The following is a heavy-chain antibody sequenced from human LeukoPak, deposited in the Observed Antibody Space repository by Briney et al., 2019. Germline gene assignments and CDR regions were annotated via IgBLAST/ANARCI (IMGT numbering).Heavy chain of an antibody. CDR2: ISGSGGST. D-gene: IGHD3-10*01. CDR3: AKDGWFGELLFPAPPNYFDY. Sequence: GGSLRLSCAASGFTFSSYAMSWVRQAPGKGLEWVSAISGSGGSTYYADSVKGRFTISRDNSKNTLYLQMNSLRAEDTAVYYCAKDGWFGELLFPAPPNYFDYWGQGTLVTVSS. J-gene: IGHJ4*02. CDR1: GFTFSSYA. V-gene: IGHV3-23*01.